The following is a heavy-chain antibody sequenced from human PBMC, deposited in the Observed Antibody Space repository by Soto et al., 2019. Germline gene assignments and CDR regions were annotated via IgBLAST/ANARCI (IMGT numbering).Heavy chain of an antibody. V-gene: IGHV3-23*01. CDR1: GFTFSSYA. CDR3: AKGGGFITHYYYYGMDV. Sequence: EVQLLESGGGLVQPGGSLRLSCSASGFTFSSYAMSWVRQAPGKGLEWVSAISGSGGSTYYADSVKGRFTISRDNSKNTLYLQMISLCAEDTAVYYCAKGGGFITHYYYYGMDVWGQGTTVTVSS. D-gene: IGHD3-22*01. J-gene: IGHJ6*02. CDR2: ISGSGGST.